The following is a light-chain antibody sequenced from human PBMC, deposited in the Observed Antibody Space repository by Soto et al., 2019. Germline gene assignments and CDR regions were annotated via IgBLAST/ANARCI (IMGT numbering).Light chain of an antibody. Sequence: EIVLTQSPGTLSLSPGERATLFCRASQSVSTNYLAWYQQKPGQAPRLLIYGASRRATGIPDRFSGSGSGTDFTLTIRLEPEDFAVYYCQQYGGSPITFGGGTKVEI. V-gene: IGKV3-20*01. CDR1: QSVSTNY. J-gene: IGKJ4*01. CDR3: QQYGGSPIT. CDR2: GAS.